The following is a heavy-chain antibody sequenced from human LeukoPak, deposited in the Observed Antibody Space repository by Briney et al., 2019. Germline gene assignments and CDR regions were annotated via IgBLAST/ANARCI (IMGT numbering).Heavy chain of an antibody. CDR2: IWFDGSDK. V-gene: IGHV3-33*01. J-gene: IGHJ4*02. D-gene: IGHD2-21*01. CDR1: GFTFSNYG. CDR3: ARGGEPDYFDY. Sequence: PGGSLRLSCAAPGFTFSNYGMHWVRQAPGKGLEWVALIWFDGSDKYYADSVQGRFTISRDNSENTLSLQVSSLRAEDTAIYYCARGGEPDYFDYWGQGTLVTVSS.